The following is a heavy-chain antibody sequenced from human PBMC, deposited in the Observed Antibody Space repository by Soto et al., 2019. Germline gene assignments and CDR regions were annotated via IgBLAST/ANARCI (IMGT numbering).Heavy chain of an antibody. V-gene: IGHV1-18*01. D-gene: IGHD2-21*02. J-gene: IGHJ4*02. CDR1: GYPFTSYG. Sequence: QVQLVQSGAEVKKPGASVKVSCKASGYPFTSYGISWVRQAPGQGLEWMGWISAYNSNTNYAHKLQGRGTMTTDTSTSTTSMELRSRRSEDTAVYYCARDTVVTLNAQNDYWGQGTLVTVSS. CDR2: ISAYNSNT. CDR3: ARDTVVTLNAQNDY.